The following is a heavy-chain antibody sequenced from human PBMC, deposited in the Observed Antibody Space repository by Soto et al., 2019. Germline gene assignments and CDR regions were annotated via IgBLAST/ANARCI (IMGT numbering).Heavy chain of an antibody. V-gene: IGHV4-59*01. D-gene: IGHD3-22*01. Sequence: SETLSLTCTVSGGSISSYYWSWIRQPPGKGLEWIGYIYYSGSTNYNPSLKSRVTISVDTSKNQFSLKLSSVTAADTAVYYCARGAAYYYDSSGSLDYWGQGTLVTVSS. CDR3: ARGAAYYYDSSGSLDY. J-gene: IGHJ4*02. CDR2: IYYSGST. CDR1: GGSISSYY.